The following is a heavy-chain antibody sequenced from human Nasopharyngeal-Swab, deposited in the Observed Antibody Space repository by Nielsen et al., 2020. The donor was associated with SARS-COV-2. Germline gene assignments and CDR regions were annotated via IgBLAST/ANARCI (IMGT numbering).Heavy chain of an antibody. V-gene: IGHV3-30*18. CDR2: ISYDGSNK. J-gene: IGHJ5*02. D-gene: IGHD6-13*01. CDR3: AKDGGTSSSLIDP. Sequence: GGSLRLSCAASGSTFSSYGMHWVRQAPGKGLEWVAVISYDGSNKYYADSVKGRFTISRDNSKNTLYLQMNSLRAEDTAVYYCAKDGGTSSSLIDPWGQGTLVTVSS. CDR1: GSTFSSYG.